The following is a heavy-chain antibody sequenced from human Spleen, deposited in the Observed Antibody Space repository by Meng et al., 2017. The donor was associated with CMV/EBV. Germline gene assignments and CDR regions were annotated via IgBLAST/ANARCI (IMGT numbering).Heavy chain of an antibody. CDR2: IYFDGSKE. D-gene: IGHD6-13*01. CDR1: GFAFSDYY. J-gene: IGHJ4*02. Sequence: GESLKISCVASGFAFSDYYMSWIRQAPGKGLEWVALIYFDGSKEYYADSVKGRFTISRDNSKNTLYVQMNSLRGEDTALYYCAKEGYSSSWSLYYLDFWGQGTLVTVSS. CDR3: AKEGYSSSWSLYYLDF. V-gene: IGHV3-30*18.